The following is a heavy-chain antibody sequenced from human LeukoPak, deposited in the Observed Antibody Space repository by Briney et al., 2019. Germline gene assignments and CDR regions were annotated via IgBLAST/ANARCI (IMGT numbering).Heavy chain of an antibody. D-gene: IGHD2-21*02. V-gene: IGHV4-34*01. CDR3: ARGIAPYCGGDCYPLPAFDL. CDR1: GGSFRGYF. J-gene: IGHJ3*01. Sequence: SETLSLTCVVYGGSFRGYFWSWIRQPPGKGLEWIGDIHHSGSTNYIPSLKSRVTISVDTSKNQFSLKLSSVTAADTAVYYCARGIAPYCGGDCYPLPAFDLWGQGTMVTVSS. CDR2: IHHSGST.